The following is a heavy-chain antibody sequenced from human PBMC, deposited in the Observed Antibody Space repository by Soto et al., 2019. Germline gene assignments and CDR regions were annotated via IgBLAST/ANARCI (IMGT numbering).Heavy chain of an antibody. CDR1: GYSFTSYW. CDR3: AVEYSSSSGPNWCDP. J-gene: IGHJ5*02. Sequence: PGESLKISCKGSGYSFTSYWIGWVRQMPGKGLEWMGIIYPGDSDTRYSPSFQGQVTISADKSISTAYPQWSSLKASDTAMYYCAVEYSSSSGPNWCDPWGQGTLVTVSS. CDR2: IYPGDSDT. V-gene: IGHV5-51*01. D-gene: IGHD6-6*01.